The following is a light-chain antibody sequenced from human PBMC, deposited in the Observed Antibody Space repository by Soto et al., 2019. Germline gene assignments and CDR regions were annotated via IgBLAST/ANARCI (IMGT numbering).Light chain of an antibody. Sequence: EIVLPPSPATLSLSPGERSTLSCXASQSVSSYLAWYQQKPGQAPRLLIYDASNRATGIPDRFSGSGSGTDFTLTISRLEPEDFAVYYCQQYGSSLSITFGQGTRLEIK. CDR2: DAS. J-gene: IGKJ5*01. V-gene: IGKV3-20*01. CDR1: QSVSSY. CDR3: QQYGSSLSIT.